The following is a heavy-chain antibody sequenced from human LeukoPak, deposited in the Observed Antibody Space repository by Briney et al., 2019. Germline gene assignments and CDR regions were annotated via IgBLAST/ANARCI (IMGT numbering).Heavy chain of an antibody. CDR3: ARGSYTVTTWVDY. J-gene: IGHJ4*02. V-gene: IGHV3-30-3*01. CDR1: GFSFSTYA. Sequence: PGGSLRLSCAASGFSFSTYAMSWVRQAPGKGLEWVAVISYDGSNKYYADSVKGRFTISRDNSKNTLYLQMNSLRAEDTAVYYCARGSYTVTTWVDYWGQGTLVTVYS. CDR2: ISYDGSNK. D-gene: IGHD4-17*01.